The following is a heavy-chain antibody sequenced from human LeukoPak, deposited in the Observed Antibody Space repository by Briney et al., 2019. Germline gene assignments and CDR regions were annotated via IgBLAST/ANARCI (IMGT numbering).Heavy chain of an antibody. D-gene: IGHD5-18*01. CDR2: ISSSSSTI. CDR1: GFTFSSYS. V-gene: IGHV3-48*01. Sequence: PGGSLRLSCAASGFTFSSYSMNWVRQAPGKGLEWVSYISSSSSTIYYADSVKGRFTISRDNAKNSLYLQMNSLRAEDTAVYYCARDRIQLWKYNWFDPWGQGTLVTVSS. CDR3: ARDRIQLWKYNWFDP. J-gene: IGHJ5*02.